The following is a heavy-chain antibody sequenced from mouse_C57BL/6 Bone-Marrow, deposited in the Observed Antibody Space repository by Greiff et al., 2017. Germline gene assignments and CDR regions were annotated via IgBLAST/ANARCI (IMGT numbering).Heavy chain of an antibody. CDR1: GYTFTSYW. V-gene: IGHV1-52*01. J-gene: IGHJ1*03. Sequence: QVQLQQPGAELVRPGSSVKLSCKASGYTFTSYWMHWVKQRPIQGLEWIGNIDPSDSETHYNQKFKDKATLTVDKSSSTAYMQLSSLTSEDSAVYYCARDRDYGSSYWYVDVWGTGTTVTVSS. CDR3: ARDRDYGSSYWYVDV. CDR2: IDPSDSET. D-gene: IGHD1-1*01.